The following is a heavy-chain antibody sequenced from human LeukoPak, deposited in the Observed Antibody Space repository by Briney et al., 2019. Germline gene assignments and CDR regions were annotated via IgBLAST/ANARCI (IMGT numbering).Heavy chain of an antibody. Sequence: GGSLRLSCAASGFTFSSYAMSWVRQAPGKGLEWVSAISGSGGSTYYADSVEGRFTISRDNSKNTLYLQMNSLRAEDTAVYYCATLRGGWFFEYWAQGTLVTVSS. CDR3: ATLRGGWFFEY. D-gene: IGHD6-19*01. CDR1: GFTFSSYA. V-gene: IGHV3-23*01. CDR2: ISGSGGST. J-gene: IGHJ4*02.